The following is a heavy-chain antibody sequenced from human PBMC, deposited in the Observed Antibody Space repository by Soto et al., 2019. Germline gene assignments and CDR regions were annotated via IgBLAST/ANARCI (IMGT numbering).Heavy chain of an antibody. CDR2: VNPISGNT. CDR1: GYTFTKYD. D-gene: IGHD3-10*01. CDR3: ATSRINMIRGVFYYGLDV. V-gene: IGHV1-8*01. Sequence: QEQLEQSGAEVKKPGASVKVSCKASGYTFTKYDFNWVRQATGQGLEWMGWVNPISGNTETAQNFQGRVSLTMTTPTSTAFMELGSLRSGDTAVYYCATSRINMIRGVFYYGLDVWGHGTTLTVSS. J-gene: IGHJ6*02.